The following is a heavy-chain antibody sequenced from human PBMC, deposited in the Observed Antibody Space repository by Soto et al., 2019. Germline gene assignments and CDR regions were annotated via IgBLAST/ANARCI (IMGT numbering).Heavy chain of an antibody. J-gene: IGHJ5*02. CDR3: ASALFGRWFDP. CDR2: ISAYNGNT. V-gene: IGHV1-18*01. CDR1: GYTFTSYG. D-gene: IGHD2-21*01. Sequence: ASVKVSCKXSGYTFTSYGISWVRQAPGQGLEWMGWISAYNGNTNYAQKLQGRVIMTTDTSTSTAYMELRSLRSDDTAVYYCASALFGRWFDPWGQGTLVTVSS.